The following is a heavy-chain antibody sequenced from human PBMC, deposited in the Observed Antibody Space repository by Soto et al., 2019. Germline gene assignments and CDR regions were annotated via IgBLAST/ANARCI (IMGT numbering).Heavy chain of an antibody. D-gene: IGHD2-2*01. J-gene: IGHJ3*02. Sequence: QVQLVQSGAEVKKPGASVKVSCKASGYTFTSYYMHWVRQAPGQGLEWMGIINPSGGSTSYAQKFQGRVTMTRDTSTRRVYMELSSLRSEDTAVYYCAVPLGYCSSTTCYGAFDIWGQGTMVTVSS. CDR3: AVPLGYCSSTTCYGAFDI. CDR1: GYTFTSYY. CDR2: INPSGGST. V-gene: IGHV1-46*01.